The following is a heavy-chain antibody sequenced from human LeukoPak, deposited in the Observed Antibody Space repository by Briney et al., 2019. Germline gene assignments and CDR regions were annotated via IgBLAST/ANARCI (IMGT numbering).Heavy chain of an antibody. CDR1: GFTFSSYS. D-gene: IGHD5-18*01. CDR3: AGGYSYGSDY. V-gene: IGHV3-21*01. Sequence: GGSLRLSCAASGFTFSSYSMNWVRQAPGKGLEWVSSISSSSSYIYYAESVKGRFTISRDNAKNSLYLQMNSLRAEDTAVYYCAGGYSYGSDYWGQGTLVTVSS. J-gene: IGHJ4*02. CDR2: ISSSSSYI.